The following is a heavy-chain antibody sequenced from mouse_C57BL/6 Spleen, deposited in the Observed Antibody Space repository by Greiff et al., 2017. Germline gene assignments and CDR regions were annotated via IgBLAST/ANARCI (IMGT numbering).Heavy chain of an antibody. CDR2: IDPSDSYT. V-gene: IGHV1-69*01. CDR3: ARWGVTTYFDY. J-gene: IGHJ2*01. CDR1: GYTFTSYW. Sequence: QVQLQQPGAELVMPGASVKLSCKASGYTFTSYWMHWVKQRPGQGLEWIGEIDPSDSYTNYNQKFKGKSTLTVDKSSSTAYMQLSSLTSEDSAVXYCARWGVTTYFDYWGQGTTLTVSS. D-gene: IGHD2-2*01.